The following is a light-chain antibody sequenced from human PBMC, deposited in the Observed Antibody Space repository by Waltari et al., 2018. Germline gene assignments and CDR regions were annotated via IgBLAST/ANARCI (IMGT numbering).Light chain of an antibody. CDR3: HQYGSAPL. CDR2: AAS. Sequence: NVLTQSPDTLSLSPGDTATLACRASQSVGDSDLAWYQQKPGHSPRLLIYAASNRASGISDRFSGSGSGRDFTLTISSLEPEDFAVYYCHQYGSAPLFGGGTKVEIK. J-gene: IGKJ4*01. CDR1: QSVGDSD. V-gene: IGKV3-20*01.